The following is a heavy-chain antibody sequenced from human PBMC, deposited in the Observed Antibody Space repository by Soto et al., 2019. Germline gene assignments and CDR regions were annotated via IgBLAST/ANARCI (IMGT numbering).Heavy chain of an antibody. V-gene: IGHV1-3*01. D-gene: IGHD5-12*01. Sequence: GASVKVSCKASGYTFTSYAMHWVRQAPGQRLEWMGWINAGNGNTKYSQKFQGRVTITRDTSASTAYMELSSLRSEDTAVYYCARDFRGYSGYDYRGIYYYYGMDVWGQGTTVTVSS. CDR2: INAGNGNT. CDR3: ARDFRGYSGYDYRGIYYYYGMDV. CDR1: GYTFTSYA. J-gene: IGHJ6*02.